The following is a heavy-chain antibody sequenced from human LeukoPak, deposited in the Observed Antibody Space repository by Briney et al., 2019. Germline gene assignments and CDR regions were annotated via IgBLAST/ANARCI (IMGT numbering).Heavy chain of an antibody. Sequence: SVKVSCKASGGTFSSYAISWVRQAPGQGLEWMGGIIPIFGTANYAQKFQGRVTITTDESTCTAYMELSSLRSEDTAVYYCARSPGGDGYNFDYWGQGTLVTVSS. CDR3: ARSPGGDGYNFDY. J-gene: IGHJ4*02. V-gene: IGHV1-69*05. CDR2: IIPIFGTA. D-gene: IGHD5-24*01. CDR1: GGTFSSYA.